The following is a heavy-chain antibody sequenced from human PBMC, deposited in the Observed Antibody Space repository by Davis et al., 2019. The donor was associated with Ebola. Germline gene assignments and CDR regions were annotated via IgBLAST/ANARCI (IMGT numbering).Heavy chain of an antibody. Sequence: PSETLSLTCTVSGYSISSGYYWGWIRQPPGKGLEWIGSIYHSGSTYYNPSLKSRVTISVDTSKNQFSLKLSSVTAADTAVYYCARDTDVLRFLDPLKHWGQGTLVTVSS. V-gene: IGHV4-38-2*02. CDR1: GYSISSGYY. CDR2: IYHSGST. J-gene: IGHJ1*01. D-gene: IGHD3-3*01. CDR3: ARDTDVLRFLDPLKH.